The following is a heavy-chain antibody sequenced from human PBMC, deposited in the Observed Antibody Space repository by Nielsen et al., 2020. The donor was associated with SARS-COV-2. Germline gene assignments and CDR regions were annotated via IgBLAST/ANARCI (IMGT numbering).Heavy chain of an antibody. J-gene: IGHJ6*02. CDR2: ISGSGGST. Sequence: GGSLRLSCAASGFTFSSYAMSWVRQAPGKGLEWVSAISGSGGSTYYADSVKGRFTISRDNSKNTLYLQMNSLRAEDTAVYYCARVFIKRVVVTRSYYYYGMDVWGQGTTVTVSS. CDR3: ARVFIKRVVVTRSYYYYGMDV. D-gene: IGHD3-22*01. CDR1: GFTFSSYA. V-gene: IGHV3-23*01.